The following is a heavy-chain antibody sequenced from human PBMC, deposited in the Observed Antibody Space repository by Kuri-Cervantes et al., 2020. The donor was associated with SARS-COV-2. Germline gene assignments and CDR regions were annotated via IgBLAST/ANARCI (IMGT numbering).Heavy chain of an antibody. CDR1: GGSFSGYY. J-gene: IGHJ6*03. CDR3: ARGNYYYYMDV. V-gene: IGHV4-34*01. Sequence: SETLSLTCAVYGGSFSGYYWSWIRQPPGKGLEWIGEINHSGSTNYNPSLKSRVTISVDTSKNQFSLKLSSVTAADTAVYYCARGNYYYYMDVWGKGTTVTVSS. CDR2: INHSGST.